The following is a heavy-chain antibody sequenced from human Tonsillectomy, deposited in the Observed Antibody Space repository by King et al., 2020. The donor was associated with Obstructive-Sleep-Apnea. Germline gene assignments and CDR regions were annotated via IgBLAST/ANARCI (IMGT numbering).Heavy chain of an antibody. J-gene: IGHJ3*02. CDR3: VRDLHWAHDI. CDR1: GFIFSRFS. D-gene: IGHD3-16*01. CDR2: INFDSSHR. V-gene: IGHV3-48*01. Sequence: QLVQSGGGLVQPGGSLRLSCEASGFIFSRFSMHWVRQAPGKGLELVSYINFDSSHRYYADSVQGRFTISRDNARNSLFLQMNSLRAEDTGVYYCVRDLHWAHDIWGQGTVVTVSS.